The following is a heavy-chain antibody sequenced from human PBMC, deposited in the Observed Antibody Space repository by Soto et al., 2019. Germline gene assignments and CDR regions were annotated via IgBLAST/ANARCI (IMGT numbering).Heavy chain of an antibody. CDR1: GGTFSSYA. CDR3: ARAGYSSGWLPVD. D-gene: IGHD6-19*01. CDR2: IIPIFGTA. Sequence: SVKVSRKASGGTFSSYAISWVRQAPGQGLEWMGGIIPIFGTANYAQKFQGRVTITADESTSTAYMELSSLRSEDTAVYYCARAGYSSGWLPVDWGQGTLVTVSS. V-gene: IGHV1-69*13. J-gene: IGHJ4*02.